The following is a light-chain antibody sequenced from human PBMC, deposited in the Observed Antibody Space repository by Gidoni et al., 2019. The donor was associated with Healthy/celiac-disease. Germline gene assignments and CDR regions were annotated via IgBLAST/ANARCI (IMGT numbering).Light chain of an antibody. CDR1: QSISSY. J-gene: IGKJ1*01. CDR2: AAS. V-gene: IGKV1-39*01. Sequence: DIQMTQSPSSLSASVGDRVTITCRASQSISSYLNWYQQKPGKARKLLIYAASSLQSGVPSRFSGSGSGTDFTLTIISLQPEDFATYYFQQSYSTPRTFGQGTKVEIK. CDR3: QQSYSTPRT.